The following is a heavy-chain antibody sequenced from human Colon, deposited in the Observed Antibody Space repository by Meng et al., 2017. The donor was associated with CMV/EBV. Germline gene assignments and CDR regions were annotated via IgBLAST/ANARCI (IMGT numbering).Heavy chain of an antibody. D-gene: IGHD2-15*01. J-gene: IGHJ1*01. CDR1: GFSFADFG. CDR2: ITGNSDTI. Sequence: GGSLRLSCEASGFSFADFGMHWVRHAPGKGLEWVSGITGNSDTIDYADSVKGRFIVSRDNANKFLYLHMSSLRPEDTALYYCAKDTRLCTGGTCYSILDHWGQGTQVTVSS. V-gene: IGHV3-9*01. CDR3: AKDTRLCTGGTCYSILDH.